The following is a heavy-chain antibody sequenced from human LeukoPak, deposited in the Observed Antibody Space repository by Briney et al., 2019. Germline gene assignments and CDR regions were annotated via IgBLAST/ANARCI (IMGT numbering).Heavy chain of an antibody. CDR2: ISDSSTVV. CDR3: ARDRRPAQYRGLDV. V-gene: IGHV3-11*01. CDR1: GFAFSATY. Sequence: GGSPRLSCAASGFAFSATYMSWIRQAPGKGLEWISYISDSSTVVYYTDSVKGRFTISRDNANNSLFLQLNSLRAEDTAVYFCARDRRPAQYRGLDVWGRGTTVTVSS. J-gene: IGHJ6*02. D-gene: IGHD2-2*02.